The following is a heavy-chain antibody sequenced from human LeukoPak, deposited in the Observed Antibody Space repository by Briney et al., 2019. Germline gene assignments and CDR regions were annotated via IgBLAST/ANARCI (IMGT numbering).Heavy chain of an antibody. CDR1: GFTVSSNY. CDR2: IYSGGST. CDR3: ARDGILDYYDSSGYYFDY. V-gene: IGHV3-66*01. D-gene: IGHD3-22*01. J-gene: IGHJ4*02. Sequence: GGSLRLSCAASGFTVSSNYMSWVRQAPGKGLEWVSVIYSGGSTYYADSVKGRFTISRDNSKNTLYLQMNSLRAEDTAVYYCARDGILDYYDSSGYYFDYWGQGTLSPSPQ.